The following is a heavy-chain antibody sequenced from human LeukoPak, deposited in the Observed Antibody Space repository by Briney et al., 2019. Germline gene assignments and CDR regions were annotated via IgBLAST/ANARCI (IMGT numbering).Heavy chain of an antibody. V-gene: IGHV4-61*01. CDR2: IYYSGST. CDR1: GGSISSGNYC. D-gene: IGHD3-22*01. J-gene: IGHJ3*02. Sequence: SETLSLTCTVSGGSISSGNYCWSWIRQPPGKGLEWIGYIYYSGSTNYNPSLKSRVTISVDTSKNQFSLKLSSVTAADTAVYYCARDGAYDSSGYYRFSYAFDIWGQGTMVTVSS. CDR3: ARDGAYDSSGYYRFSYAFDI.